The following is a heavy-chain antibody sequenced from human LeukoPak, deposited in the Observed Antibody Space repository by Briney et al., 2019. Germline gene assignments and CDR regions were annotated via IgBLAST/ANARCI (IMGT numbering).Heavy chain of an antibody. J-gene: IGHJ5*02. CDR3: ARDPRGYCSGGSCS. D-gene: IGHD2-15*01. V-gene: IGHV3-53*01. CDR2: IYSGGST. Sequence: PGGSLRLSCAPSGFTVSSNYMSWVRQAPGKGLEWVSVIYSGGSTYYADSVKGRFTISRDNSKNTLYLQMNSLRAEDTAVYYCARDPRGYCSGGSCSWGQGTLVTVSS. CDR1: GFTVSSNY.